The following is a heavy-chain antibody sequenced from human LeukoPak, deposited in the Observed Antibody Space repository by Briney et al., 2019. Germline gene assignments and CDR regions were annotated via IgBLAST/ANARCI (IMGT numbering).Heavy chain of an antibody. CDR2: INLDGNGR. Sequence: PGGSLRLSCAASGFFFSNYWMSWVRQAQGKGLEWVANINLDGNGRFYVDSVKGRFTISRDNNKKSVYLQMNSLRAEDTAVYCARDTVDFQGLDIWGQGTRVTVSS. CDR1: GFFFSNYW. CDR3: ARDTVDFQGLDI. D-gene: IGHD3-3*01. J-gene: IGHJ3*02. V-gene: IGHV3-7*01.